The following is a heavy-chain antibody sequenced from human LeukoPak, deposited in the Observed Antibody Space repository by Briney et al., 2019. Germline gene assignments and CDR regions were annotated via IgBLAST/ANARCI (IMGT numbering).Heavy chain of an antibody. CDR2: ISAYNGNT. J-gene: IGHJ5*02. Sequence: ASVKVSCKASGYTFTSYGISWVRQAPGQGLEWMGWISAYNGNTNYAQKLQGRVTMTTDTSTSTAYMELRSLRSDDTAVYYCARVDYDILTGYYTSLSRNWFDPWGQGTLVTVSS. V-gene: IGHV1-18*04. D-gene: IGHD3-9*01. CDR1: GYTFTSYG. CDR3: ARVDYDILTGYYTSLSRNWFDP.